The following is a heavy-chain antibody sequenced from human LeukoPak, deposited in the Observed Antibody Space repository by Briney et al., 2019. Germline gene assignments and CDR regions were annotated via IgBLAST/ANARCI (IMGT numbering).Heavy chain of an antibody. V-gene: IGHV1-69*13. CDR3: ARKLRLGGNWFDP. Sequence: SVKVSCKTSGGTFTSYAITWVRQAPGQGLEWMGKIIPISGTTNYAQKFQGRVTFTADESTSTAYMELSSLRSEDTALYYCARKLRLGGNWFDPWGQGTLVTVSP. CDR1: GGTFTSYA. D-gene: IGHD1-26*01. CDR2: IIPISGTT. J-gene: IGHJ5*02.